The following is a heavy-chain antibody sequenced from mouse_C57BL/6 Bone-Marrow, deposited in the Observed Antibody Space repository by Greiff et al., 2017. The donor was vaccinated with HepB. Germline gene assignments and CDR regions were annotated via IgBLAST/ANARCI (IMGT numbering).Heavy chain of an antibody. V-gene: IGHV3-8*01. CDR2: ISYSGST. CDR1: GYSITSDY. CDR3: ARSGDGYYYAMDY. D-gene: IGHD2-3*01. Sequence: EVKVVESGPGLAKPSQTLSLTCSVTGYSITSDYWNWIRKFPGNKLEYMGYISYSGSTYYNPSLKSRISITRDTSKNQYYLQLNSVTTEDTATYYCARSGDGYYYAMDYWGQGTSVTVSS. J-gene: IGHJ4*01.